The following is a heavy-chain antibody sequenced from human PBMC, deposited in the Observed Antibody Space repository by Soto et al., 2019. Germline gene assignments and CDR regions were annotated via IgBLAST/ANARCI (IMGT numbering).Heavy chain of an antibody. J-gene: IGHJ4*02. Sequence: SETLSLTCSVSGGSIGSSSYYFGWIRQPPGKGLEWIGSLYYTGTTYYDSSLKSRVTISADKSQNQFSLRLSSVTAADTAVYYCARVISSRDEYFDYWGQGTVVTV. D-gene: IGHD2-2*01. CDR2: LYYTGTT. V-gene: IGHV4-39*01. CDR3: ARVISSRDEYFDY. CDR1: GGSIGSSSYY.